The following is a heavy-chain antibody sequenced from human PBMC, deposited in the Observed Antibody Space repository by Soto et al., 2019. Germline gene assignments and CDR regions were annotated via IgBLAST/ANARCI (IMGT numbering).Heavy chain of an antibody. J-gene: IGHJ6*02. D-gene: IGHD6-19*01. CDR2: IGTAGDT. Sequence: GSLLSCAASGFTFSSYDMHWARQATGKGLEWVSAIGTAGDTYYPGSVKGRFTISRENAKNSLYLQMNSLRAGDTAVYYCARGRIAVAGLRRGYYYGMDVWGQGTTVTVSS. CDR3: ARGRIAVAGLRRGYYYGMDV. CDR1: GFTFSSYD. V-gene: IGHV3-13*04.